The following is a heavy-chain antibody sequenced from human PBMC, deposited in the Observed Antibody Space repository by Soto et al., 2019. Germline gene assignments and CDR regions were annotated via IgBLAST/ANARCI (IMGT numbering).Heavy chain of an antibody. D-gene: IGHD3-10*01. CDR3: VGSYYYGSRSYYQVRAFDI. J-gene: IGHJ3*02. Sequence: GESLKISCKGSGYSFTSYWIGWVRQMPGKGLEWMGIIYPGDSDTRYSPSFQGQVTISADKSISTAYLQWSSVKASDTAIYYCVGSYYYGSRSYYQVRAFDIWGQGTTVTVSS. V-gene: IGHV5-51*01. CDR2: IYPGDSDT. CDR1: GYSFTSYW.